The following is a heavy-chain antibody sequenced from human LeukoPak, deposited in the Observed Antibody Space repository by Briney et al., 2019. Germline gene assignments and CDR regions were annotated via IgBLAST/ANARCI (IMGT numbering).Heavy chain of an antibody. Sequence: GGSLRLSCAASGFTFTSAWMSWVRQAPGKGLEWVGRIKGKTAAGAPDYVASVRGRFTISRDDSKNTLFLQMNSLKTEDTAVYYCITGDYDFWSGFYSPNHYFDYWGQGTLVTVSS. V-gene: IGHV3-15*01. CDR2: IKGKTAAGAP. CDR3: ITGDYDFWSGFYSPNHYFDY. CDR1: GFTFTSAW. J-gene: IGHJ4*02. D-gene: IGHD3-3*01.